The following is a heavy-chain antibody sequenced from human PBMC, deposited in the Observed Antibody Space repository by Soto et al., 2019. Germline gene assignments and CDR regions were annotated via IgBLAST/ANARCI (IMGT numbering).Heavy chain of an antibody. D-gene: IGHD3-9*01. V-gene: IGHV4-34*01. CDR1: GGSLNTYY. J-gene: IGHJ4*02. CDR3: ASTKENSCLFSHRTYYFDY. Sequence: QVQLQQWGAGLLKPSETLSLTCAVYGGSLNTYYWRWTWIRQPPGKGLEWIGEINHSGSTNYNPSLKSRGTKFVDTAKNQVSPKLSSGAAADTAVYYCASTKENSCLFSHRTYYFDYWGQGTLVTVSS. CDR2: INHSGST.